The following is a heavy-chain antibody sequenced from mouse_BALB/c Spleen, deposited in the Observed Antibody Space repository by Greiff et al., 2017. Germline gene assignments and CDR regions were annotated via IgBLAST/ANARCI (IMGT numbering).Heavy chain of an antibody. Sequence: EVKLMESGGGLVQPGGSLKLSCAASGFTFSSYGMSWVRQTPDKRLELVATINSNGGSTYYPDSVKGRFTISRDNAKNTLYLQMSSLKSEDTAMYYCARDRDGYYFDYWGQGTTLTVSS. J-gene: IGHJ2*01. V-gene: IGHV5-6-3*01. CDR3: ARDRDGYYFDY. D-gene: IGHD3-3*01. CDR1: GFTFSSYG. CDR2: INSNGGST.